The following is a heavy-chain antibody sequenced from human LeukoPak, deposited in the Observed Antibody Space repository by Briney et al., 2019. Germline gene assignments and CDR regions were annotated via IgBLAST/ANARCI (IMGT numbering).Heavy chain of an antibody. CDR1: GYTFTSCY. J-gene: IGHJ4*02. CDR3: ARVLGWLQSYERIFDY. CDR2: INPSGGST. Sequence: ASVKVSCKASGYTFTSCYMHWVRQAPGQGLEWMGIINPSGGSTSYAQKFQGRVTMTRDTSTSTVYMELSSLRSEDTAVYYCARVLGWLQSYERIFDYWGQGTLVTVSS. D-gene: IGHD5-24*01. V-gene: IGHV1-46*01.